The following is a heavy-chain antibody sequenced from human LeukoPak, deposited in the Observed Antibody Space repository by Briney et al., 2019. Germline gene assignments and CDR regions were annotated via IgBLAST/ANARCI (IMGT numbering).Heavy chain of an antibody. CDR1: GFTFSSYG. D-gene: IGHD2-2*01. Sequence: GGSLRLSCAASGFTFSSYGMHWVRQAPGKGLEWVAFIRYDGTNKYYADSVKGRFTISRDNSKNTLYLQMNSLRAEDTAVYYCAKDRGTSWLLEDYFDYWGQGTLVTVSS. CDR2: IRYDGTNK. V-gene: IGHV3-30*02. J-gene: IGHJ4*02. CDR3: AKDRGTSWLLEDYFDY.